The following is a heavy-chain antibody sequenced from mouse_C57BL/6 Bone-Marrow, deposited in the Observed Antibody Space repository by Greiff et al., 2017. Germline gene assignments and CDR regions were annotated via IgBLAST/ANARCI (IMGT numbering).Heavy chain of an antibody. CDR3: SRVRLLLGGYYFDY. CDR2: INYDGSST. CDR1: GFTFSDYY. J-gene: IGHJ2*01. Sequence: EVKLVESEGGLVQPGSSMKLSCTASGFTFSDYYMAWVRPVPEKGLEWVANINYDGSSTYYLDSLKSRFIISRDNAKNILYLQMSSLKSEDTATYYCSRVRLLLGGYYFDYWGQGTTLTVSS. V-gene: IGHV5-16*01. D-gene: IGHD3-3*01.